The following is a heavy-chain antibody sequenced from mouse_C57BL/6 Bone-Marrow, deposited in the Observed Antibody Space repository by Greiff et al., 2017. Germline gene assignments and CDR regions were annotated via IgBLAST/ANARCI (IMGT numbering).Heavy chain of an antibody. Sequence: EVHLVESGPGLVKPSQSLSLTCSVTGYSITSGYYWNWIRQFPGNKLEWMGYISYDGSNNYNPSLKNRISITRDTSKNQFFLKLNSVTTEDTATYYCARGAAYYYYAMDYWGQGTSVTVSS. CDR3: ARGAAYYYYAMDY. J-gene: IGHJ4*01. V-gene: IGHV3-6*01. CDR2: ISYDGSN. D-gene: IGHD3-3*01. CDR1: GYSITSGYY.